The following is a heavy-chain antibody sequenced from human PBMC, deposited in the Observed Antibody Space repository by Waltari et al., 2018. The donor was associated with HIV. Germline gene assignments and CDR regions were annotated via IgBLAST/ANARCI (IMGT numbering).Heavy chain of an antibody. D-gene: IGHD3-16*02. CDR3: ARGLRLGELSLYKYAFDI. CDR1: GGSISSYY. Sequence: QVQLEESGPGLVKPSETLSLTCTVSGGSISSYYWSWIRLPAGKGLEWIGRIYTSGRTNYNPSLKSRGTRSVDTSMNQFSLKLGSVTAADTAVYYCARGLRLGELSLYKYAFDIWGQGTMVTVSS. CDR2: IYTSGRT. J-gene: IGHJ3*02. V-gene: IGHV4-4*07.